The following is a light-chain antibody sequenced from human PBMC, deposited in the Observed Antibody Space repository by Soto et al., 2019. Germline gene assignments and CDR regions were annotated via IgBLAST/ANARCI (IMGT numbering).Light chain of an antibody. CDR1: QSVGSN. Sequence: EIVMTQSPATLSVSPGERATVSCRASQSVGSNLAWYQQKPGQAPRLLIYGVSTRETGLRARFSGSGAGTEVTLTITSLLAEDVAVDYCQQYSHSTPTFGQGTKVDIK. V-gene: IGKV3-15*01. J-gene: IGKJ1*01. CDR3: QQYSHSTPT. CDR2: GVS.